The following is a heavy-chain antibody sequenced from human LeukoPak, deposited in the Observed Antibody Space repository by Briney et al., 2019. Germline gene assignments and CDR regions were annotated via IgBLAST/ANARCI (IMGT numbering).Heavy chain of an antibody. CDR3: ASQLTYYDFWSGYYNPGASDP. CDR2: IYYSGST. Sequence: SETLSLTCTVSGGSISSSSYYWGWIRQPPGKGLEWIGSIYYSGSTYYNPSLKSRVTISVDTSKNQFSLKLSSVTAADTAVYYCASQLTYYDFWSGYYNPGASDPWGQGTLVTVSS. V-gene: IGHV4-39*01. J-gene: IGHJ5*02. D-gene: IGHD3-3*01. CDR1: GGSISSSSYY.